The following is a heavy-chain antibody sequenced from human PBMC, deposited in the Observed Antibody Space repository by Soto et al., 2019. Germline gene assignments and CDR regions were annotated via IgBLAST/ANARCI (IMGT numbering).Heavy chain of an antibody. CDR2: IYYSGST. J-gene: IGHJ4*02. D-gene: IGHD4-17*01. V-gene: IGHV4-59*08. CDR3: AGHDYGDYLDY. Sequence: PSETLSLTCTVSGGSISSYYWSWIRQPPGKGLEWIGYIYYSGSTNYNPSLKSRVTISVDTSKNQFSLKLSSVTAADTAVYYCAGHDYGDYLDYWGQGTLVTVSS. CDR1: GGSISSYY.